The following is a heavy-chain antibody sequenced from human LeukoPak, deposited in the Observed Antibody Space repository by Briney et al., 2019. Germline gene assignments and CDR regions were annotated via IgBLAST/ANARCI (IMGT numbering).Heavy chain of an antibody. V-gene: IGHV3-21*01. D-gene: IGHD3-22*01. J-gene: IGHJ3*02. CDR2: ISSSSYI. CDR1: GFTFSSYS. Sequence: GGSLRLSCAASGFTFSSYSMSWVRQAPGKGLEWVSSISSSSYIYYADSVKGRFTISRDNAKNSLYLQMNSLRAEDTAVYYCATNYYDNRGYSYKDGFDICGQATMVTVSS. CDR3: ATNYYDNRGYSYKDGFDI.